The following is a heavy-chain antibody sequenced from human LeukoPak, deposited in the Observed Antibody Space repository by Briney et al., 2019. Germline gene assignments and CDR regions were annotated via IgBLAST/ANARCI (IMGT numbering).Heavy chain of an antibody. V-gene: IGHV3-74*01. CDR3: ASASYCGGDCYSRYFQH. J-gene: IGHJ1*01. Sequence: GGSLRLSCAASGFTFSSYWMHWVRQAPGKGLVWVSRINSDGSSTSYADSVKGRFTISRDNAKNTLYLQMNSLRAEDTAVYYCASASYCGGDCYSRYFQHWGQGTLVTVSS. CDR2: INSDGSST. CDR1: GFTFSSYW. D-gene: IGHD2-21*02.